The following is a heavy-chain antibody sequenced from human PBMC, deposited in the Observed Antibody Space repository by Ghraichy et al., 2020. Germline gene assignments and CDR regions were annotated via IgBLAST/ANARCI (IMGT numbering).Heavy chain of an antibody. Sequence: ETLYLTCAVYGGSFSGYYWSWIRQPPGKGLEWIGEINHSGSTNYNPSLKSRVTISVDTSKNQFSLKLSSVTAADTAVYYCARVGSSGYYETPRWYAFDIWGQGTMVTVSS. CDR3: ARVGSSGYYETPRWYAFDI. CDR1: GGSFSGYY. D-gene: IGHD3-22*01. CDR2: INHSGST. J-gene: IGHJ3*02. V-gene: IGHV4-34*01.